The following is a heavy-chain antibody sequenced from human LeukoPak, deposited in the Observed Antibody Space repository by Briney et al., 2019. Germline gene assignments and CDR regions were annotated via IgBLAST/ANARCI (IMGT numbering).Heavy chain of an antibody. CDR1: GFTISNYW. V-gene: IGHV3-74*03. J-gene: IGHJ6*02. CDR3: AKIGQLVPRKNYYGMDV. D-gene: IGHD6-13*01. Sequence: PGGSLRLSCVGSGFTISNYWMHWVRQAPGTGLVWVSRIHPDGSITTYADSVKGRSTISRDNAKNTLYLQMNSLRAEDTAVYYCAKIGQLVPRKNYYGMDVWGQGTTVTVSS. CDR2: IHPDGSIT.